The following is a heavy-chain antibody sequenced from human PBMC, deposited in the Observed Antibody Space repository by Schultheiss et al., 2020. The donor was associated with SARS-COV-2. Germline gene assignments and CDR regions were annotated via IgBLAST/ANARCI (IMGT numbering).Heavy chain of an antibody. CDR2: ISYDGSNK. CDR1: GFTFSRSV. Sequence: GGSLRLSCAASGFTFSRSVMSWVRQAPGKGLEWVAVISYDGSNKYYADSVKGRFTISRDNSKNTLYLQMKSLRAEDTAVYYCAKLGDDIVVVPAVKWYMYYYGMDVWGQGTTVTVSS. D-gene: IGHD2-2*01. V-gene: IGHV3-30*18. CDR3: AKLGDDIVVVPAVKWYMYYYGMDV. J-gene: IGHJ6*02.